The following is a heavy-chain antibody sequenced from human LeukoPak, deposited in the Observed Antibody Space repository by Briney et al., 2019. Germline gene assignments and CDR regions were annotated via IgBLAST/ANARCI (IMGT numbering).Heavy chain of an antibody. CDR3: ARGPRGSSSDY. CDR2: IYYNGGST. D-gene: IGHD6-6*01. V-gene: IGHV4-59*08. CDR1: GGSLSSHF. Sequence: SETLSLTCTVSGGSLSSHFWSWIRQPPGKGLEWIGYIYYNGGSTDYNPSLKSRVTMSVDSSKSQFSLKLTSVTAADTAMYYCARGPRGSSSDYWGQGTLVTVSS. J-gene: IGHJ4*02.